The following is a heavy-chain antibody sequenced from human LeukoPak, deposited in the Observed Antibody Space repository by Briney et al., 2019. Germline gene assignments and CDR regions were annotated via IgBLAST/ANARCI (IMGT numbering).Heavy chain of an antibody. V-gene: IGHV3-23*01. CDR3: AKPNVGWLYYFDY. CDR1: GFTFSSYD. Sequence: GGSLRLSCAAYGFTFSSYDMSWVRQAPGKGLEWVSAISGSGDSTYYADSVKGRFTISRDNSKNTLYLQMNSLRAEDTAIYYCAKPNVGWLYYFDYWGQGTLVTVSS. CDR2: ISGSGDST. D-gene: IGHD1-26*01. J-gene: IGHJ4*02.